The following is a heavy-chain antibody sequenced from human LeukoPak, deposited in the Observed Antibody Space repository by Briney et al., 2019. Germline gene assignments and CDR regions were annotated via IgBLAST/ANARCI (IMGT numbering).Heavy chain of an antibody. CDR2: INHSGST. V-gene: IGHV4-34*01. Sequence: SETLSLTCAVYGGSFSGYYWSWIRQPPGKGLEWIGEINHSGSTNYNPSLKSRVTISVDTFKNQFSLKLSSVTAADTAVYYCARGPYGDYAFDYWGQGTLVTVSS. CDR1: GGSFSGYY. D-gene: IGHD4-17*01. J-gene: IGHJ4*02. CDR3: ARGPYGDYAFDY.